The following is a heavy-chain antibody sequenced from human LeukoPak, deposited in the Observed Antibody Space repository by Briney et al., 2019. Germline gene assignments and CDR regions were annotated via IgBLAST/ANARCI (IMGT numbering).Heavy chain of an antibody. Sequence: PGGSLRLSCAASGFTFSSYGMHWVRQAPGKGLEGVAFIRYDGSKKYYADSVKGRFTISRDNSKNTMYLQMNSLRAEDTGGNYCARESLIAAAVDYWGQGTLVTVSS. CDR1: GFTFSSYG. J-gene: IGHJ4*02. V-gene: IGHV3-30*02. CDR3: ARESLIAAAVDY. CDR2: IRYDGSKK. D-gene: IGHD6-13*01.